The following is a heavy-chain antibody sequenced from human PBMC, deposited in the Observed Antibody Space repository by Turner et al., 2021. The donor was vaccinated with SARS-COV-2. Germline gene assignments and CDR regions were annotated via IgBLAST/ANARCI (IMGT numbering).Heavy chain of an antibody. CDR1: GFTFSSYA. CDR3: ARGHSSGWHQSGAFDI. V-gene: IGHV3-64*01. D-gene: IGHD6-19*01. Sequence: EVQLVESGGGLVQPGGSLRLSCAASGFTFSSYAMHWVRQAPGKGLEYVSAISSSGSSTYYANSVKGRFTISRDNSKNTLYLQMNSLRAEDTAVYYCARGHSSGWHQSGAFDIWGQGTMVTVSS. J-gene: IGHJ3*02. CDR2: ISSSGSST.